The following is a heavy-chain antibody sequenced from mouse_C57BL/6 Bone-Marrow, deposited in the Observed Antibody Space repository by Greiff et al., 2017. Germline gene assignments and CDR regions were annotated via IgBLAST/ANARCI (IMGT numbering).Heavy chain of an antibody. CDR1: GFTFSSYG. V-gene: IGHV5-6*01. D-gene: IGHD1-1*01. Sequence: EVQGVESGGDLVKPGGSLKFSCAASGFTFSSYGMSWVRQTPDKRLEWVATISSGGSYTYYPDSVKGRFTISRDNTKNTLYLQMSILKSEDTAMYYCTRQRLRAWFAYWGQGTLVTVSA. CDR2: ISSGGSYT. J-gene: IGHJ3*01. CDR3: TRQRLRAWFAY.